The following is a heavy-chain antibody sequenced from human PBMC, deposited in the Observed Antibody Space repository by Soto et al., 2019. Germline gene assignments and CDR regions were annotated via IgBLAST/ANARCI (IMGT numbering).Heavy chain of an antibody. CDR2: ISGSGGST. Sequence: GGSLRLSCAASGFTFSSYAMSWVRQAPGKGLEWVSAISGSGGSTYYADSVKGRFTISRDTSKNQFSLKLSSVTAADTAVYYCARLGVVYDILTGYYQRYYFDYWGQGTLVTVSS. CDR1: GFTFSSYA. J-gene: IGHJ4*02. CDR3: ARLGVVYDILTGYYQRYYFDY. V-gene: IGHV3-23*01. D-gene: IGHD3-9*01.